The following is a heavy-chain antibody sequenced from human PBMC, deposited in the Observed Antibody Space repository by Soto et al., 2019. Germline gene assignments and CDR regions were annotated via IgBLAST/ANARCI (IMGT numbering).Heavy chain of an antibody. CDR1: GGSISSGDYY. J-gene: IGHJ6*02. D-gene: IGHD1-1*01. CDR3: AMTPGTNYYYYYGMDV. V-gene: IGHV4-30-4*01. CDR2: IYYSGST. Sequence: SETLSLTCTVSGGSISSGDYYWSWIRQPPGKGLEWIGYIYYSGSTYYNPSLKSRVTISVDTSKNQFSLKLSSVTAADTAVYYCAMTPGTNYYYYYGMDVWGQGTTVTVSS.